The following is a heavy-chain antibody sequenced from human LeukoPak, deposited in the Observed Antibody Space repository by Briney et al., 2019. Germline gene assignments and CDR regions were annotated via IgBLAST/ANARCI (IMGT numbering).Heavy chain of an antibody. V-gene: IGHV4-38-2*01. D-gene: IGHD1-26*01. CDR1: AYSISSGYY. Sequence: PSETLSLTCAVSAYSISSGYYWGWIRQPPGKGLEWIGSIYHSGNTYYNPSLKSRVTISVDTSKNQFSLKLSSVTAADTAVYYCARVGATIPGDYWGQGTLVTVPS. J-gene: IGHJ4*02. CDR3: ARVGATIPGDY. CDR2: IYHSGNT.